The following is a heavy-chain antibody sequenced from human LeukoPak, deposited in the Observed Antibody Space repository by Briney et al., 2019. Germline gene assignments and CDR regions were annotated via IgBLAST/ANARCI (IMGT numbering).Heavy chain of an antibody. CDR3: ARDGGDSPGYPFDY. V-gene: IGHV7-4-1*02. D-gene: IGHD3-22*01. J-gene: IGHJ4*02. CDR1: GYTFTRYT. CDR2: INTHTGNP. Sequence: ASVTVSCTGSGYTFTRYTMNWVRQAPGQGLEWMGWINTHTGNPTYARGFTGRFVFSLDTSVSTAYLQISSLKAEDTAVYYCARDGGDSPGYPFDYWGQGTLVTVSS.